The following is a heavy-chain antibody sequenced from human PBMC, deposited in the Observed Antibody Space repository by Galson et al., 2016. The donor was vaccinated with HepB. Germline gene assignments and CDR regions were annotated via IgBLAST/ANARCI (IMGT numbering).Heavy chain of an antibody. J-gene: IGHJ6*02. V-gene: IGHV3-23*01. Sequence: SLRLSCAVSGLTFSNYAMSWVRQAPGKGLEWVSAISGSGARSTSGATYYADSVKGRFTISRDDSKNTLYLQMNSLRAEDTAVYYCALLTGLSHCYRDMDFWGQGTTVTVSS. D-gene: IGHD3-16*01. CDR1: GLTFSNYA. CDR2: ISGSGARSTSGAT. CDR3: ALLTGLSHCYRDMDF.